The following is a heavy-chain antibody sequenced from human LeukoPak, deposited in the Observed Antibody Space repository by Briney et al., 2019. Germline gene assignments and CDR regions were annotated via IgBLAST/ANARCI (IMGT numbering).Heavy chain of an antibody. V-gene: IGHV3-48*03. CDR1: GFTFSSYE. J-gene: IGHJ5*02. Sequence: GGSLRLSCVVSGFTFSSYEMNWLRQAPGKGLEWLSYSSSSGSTTHYADSVKGRFTIYRDNAKNSLYLQMNSLRAEDTAVYYCARTGVPAAIVRWFDPWGQGTLVTVSS. CDR3: ARTGVPAAIVRWFDP. D-gene: IGHD2-2*02. CDR2: SSSSGSTT.